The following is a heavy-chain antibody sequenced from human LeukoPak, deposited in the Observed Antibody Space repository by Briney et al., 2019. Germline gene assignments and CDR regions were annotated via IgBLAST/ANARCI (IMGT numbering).Heavy chain of an antibody. J-gene: IGHJ4*02. CDR2: INGDGGSR. CDR1: GFTFSTYW. D-gene: IGHD6-13*01. CDR3: ASASSHRTAAGGDY. Sequence: PGGSLRLSCAASGFTFSTYWMHWVRQAPGKGLVWVSRINGDGGSRNYADSVKGRFTITRDNAKSTLYLQMSSLRVEDTAVYYCASASSHRTAAGGDYWGQGTLVTVST. V-gene: IGHV3-74*01.